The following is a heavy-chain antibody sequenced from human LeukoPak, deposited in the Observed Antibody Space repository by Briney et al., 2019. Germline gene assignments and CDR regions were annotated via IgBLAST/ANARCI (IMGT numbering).Heavy chain of an antibody. CDR3: AKDLWVNSGWFNFDY. J-gene: IGHJ4*02. CDR2: ISGSGGST. V-gene: IGHV3-23*01. Sequence: GGSLRLSCAASGFAFSSYAMSWVRQAPGKGLEWVSAISGSGGSTYYADSVKGRFTISRDNSKNTLYLQMNSLRAEDTAVYYCAKDLWVNSGWFNFDYWGQGTLVTVSS. D-gene: IGHD6-19*01. CDR1: GFAFSSYA.